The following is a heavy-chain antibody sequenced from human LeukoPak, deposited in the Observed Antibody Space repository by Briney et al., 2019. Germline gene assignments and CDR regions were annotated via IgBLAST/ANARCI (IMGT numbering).Heavy chain of an antibody. J-gene: IGHJ4*01. CDR3: ARKTGQQLGPFDY. CDR2: IYYSGST. Sequence: SETLSLTCTVSGGSISSSSYYWGWIRQPPGKGLEWIGSIYYSGSTYYNPSLKSRVTISVDTSKNQFSLKLSSVTAADTAVYYCARKTGQQLGPFDYWGQGTLVTVSS. CDR1: GGSISSSSYY. D-gene: IGHD6-13*01. V-gene: IGHV4-39*01.